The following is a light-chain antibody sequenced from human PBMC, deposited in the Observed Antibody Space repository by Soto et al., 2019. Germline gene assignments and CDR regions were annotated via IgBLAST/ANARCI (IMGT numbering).Light chain of an antibody. CDR3: QQTNTFPLT. J-gene: IGKJ4*01. V-gene: IGKV1-12*01. CDR2: GAS. CDR1: QGITWW. Sequence: DIPMTQSPSSVSGSVGDRVTINCRASQGITWWLAWYQQKPAKAPKLLIYGASSLQSGVPSRFSGSGSETDFTLTISSLQPEDSATYYCQQTNTFPLTFGGGTKVEIK.